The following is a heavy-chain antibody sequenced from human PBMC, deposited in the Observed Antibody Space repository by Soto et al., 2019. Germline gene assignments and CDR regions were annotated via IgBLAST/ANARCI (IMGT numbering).Heavy chain of an antibody. CDR2: IIPSCGST. V-gene: IGHV1-46*01. CDR3: ARDLNIRGGTGY. CDR1: GGTFSSYA. Sequence: ASVKVSCKASGGTFSSYAISWVRQAPGQGLEWMGIIIPSCGSTSYAQKFQGRVTMTRDTSTSTVYMELSSLRSEDTAVYYCARDLNIRGGTGYWGQGTQVTVSS. J-gene: IGHJ4*02. D-gene: IGHD2-15*01.